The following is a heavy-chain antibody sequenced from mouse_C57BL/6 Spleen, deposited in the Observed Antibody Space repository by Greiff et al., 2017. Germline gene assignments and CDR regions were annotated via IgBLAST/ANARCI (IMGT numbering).Heavy chain of an antibody. CDR2: INPGSGGT. D-gene: IGHD4-1*01. J-gene: IGHJ2*01. CDR1: GYAFTNYL. V-gene: IGHV1-54*01. CDR3: ARSNWADY. Sequence: VQLQQSGAELVRPGTSVKVSCKASGYAFTNYLIEWVKQRPGQGLEWIGVINPGSGGTNYNEKFKGKATLTADKSSSTAYMQLSSLTSEDSAVYFCARSNWADYWGQGTTLTVSS.